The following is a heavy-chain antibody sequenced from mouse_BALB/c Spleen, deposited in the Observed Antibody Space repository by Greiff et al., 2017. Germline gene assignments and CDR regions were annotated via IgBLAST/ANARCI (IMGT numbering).Heavy chain of an antibody. D-gene: IGHD2-1*01. J-gene: IGHJ3*01. CDR1: GFSLPSYG. CDR2: IWAGGST. V-gene: IGHV2-9*02. CDR3: AREYGNWFAY. Sequence: QVQLQQSGPGLVAPSQSLSITCTVSGFSLPSYGVHWVRQPPGKGLEWLGVIWAGGSTNYNSALMSRLSISKDNSKSQVFLKMNSLQTDDTAMYYCAREYGNWFAYWGQGTLVTVSA.